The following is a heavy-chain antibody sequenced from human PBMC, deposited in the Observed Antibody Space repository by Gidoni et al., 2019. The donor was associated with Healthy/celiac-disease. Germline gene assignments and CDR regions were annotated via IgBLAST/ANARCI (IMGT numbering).Heavy chain of an antibody. CDR3: ARDVQPGIAAAGFDY. CDR1: GGSISSSSYY. Sequence: QLQLQESGLGLVKPSETLSLTCTVSGGSISSSSYYWGWIRQPPGKGLEWIGSIYYSGSTYYNPSLKSRVTISVDTSKNQFSLKLSSVTAADTAVYYCARDVQPGIAAAGFDYWGQGTLVTVSA. CDR2: IYYSGST. J-gene: IGHJ4*02. V-gene: IGHV4-39*07. D-gene: IGHD6-13*01.